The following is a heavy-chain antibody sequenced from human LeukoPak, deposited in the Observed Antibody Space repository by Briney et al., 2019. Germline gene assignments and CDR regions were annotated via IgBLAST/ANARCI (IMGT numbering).Heavy chain of an antibody. CDR2: IYHGGDT. CDR3: ASHVTVLGTRGFDY. V-gene: IGHV4-4*02. CDR1: GGSITSHSW. J-gene: IGHJ4*02. D-gene: IGHD6-19*01. Sequence: SETLSLTCAVSGGSITSHSWWSWVRQPPGKGLEWIGEIYHGGDTNYDPSVKSRVTMSVDKSKNHFSLNLRSVTAADTAIYYCASHVTVLGTRGFDYWGQGILVTVSS.